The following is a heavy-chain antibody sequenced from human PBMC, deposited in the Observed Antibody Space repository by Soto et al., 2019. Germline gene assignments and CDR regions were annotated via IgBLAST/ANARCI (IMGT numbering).Heavy chain of an antibody. CDR2: INPNSGGT. D-gene: IGHD6-19*01. Sequence: ASVKVSCKASGYTFSGFYMHWVRQAPGQGLEWMGWINPNSGGTKSAEKFQGRVTMTRDTSISTAYMELSSLTSDDTAVYYCASAAVTGTAGLDVWGQGTQVTVSS. CDR1: GYTFSGFY. CDR3: ASAAVTGTAGLDV. V-gene: IGHV1-2*02. J-gene: IGHJ4*02.